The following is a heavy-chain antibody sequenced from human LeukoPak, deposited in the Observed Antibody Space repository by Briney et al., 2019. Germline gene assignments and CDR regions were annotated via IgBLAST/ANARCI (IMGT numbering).Heavy chain of an antibody. J-gene: IGHJ4*02. CDR1: GFTFSSYA. Sequence: PGGSLRLSCAASGFTFSSYAMHWVRQAPGKGLEWVAAISYDGSNKYYADSVKGRFTISRDNSQNTLYLHMNSLRAEDTAVYYRAKDPYYIASGSPRHFDYWGQGTLVTVSS. V-gene: IGHV3-30*04. D-gene: IGHD3-10*01. CDR2: ISYDGSNK. CDR3: AKDPYYIASGSPRHFDY.